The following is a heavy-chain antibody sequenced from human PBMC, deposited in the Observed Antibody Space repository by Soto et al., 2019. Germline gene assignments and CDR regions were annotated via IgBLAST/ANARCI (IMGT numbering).Heavy chain of an antibody. Sequence: QVQLVQSGAEVKKPGSSVKVSCKASGGTFSRYAISWVRQAPGQGLEWMGGIIPIFGTANYAQKFQGRVTITADESTSTAYMELSSLRSEDTAVYYCARVGCSGGSCYSSGWFYPWGQGTLVTVSS. CDR1: GGTFSRYA. CDR2: IIPIFGTA. J-gene: IGHJ5*02. CDR3: ARVGCSGGSCYSSGWFYP. D-gene: IGHD2-15*01. V-gene: IGHV1-69*01.